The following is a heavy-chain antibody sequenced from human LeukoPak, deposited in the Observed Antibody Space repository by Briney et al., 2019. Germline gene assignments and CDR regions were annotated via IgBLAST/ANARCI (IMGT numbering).Heavy chain of an antibody. Sequence: GGSLRLSCAPSGFSFSNSWMHSVPQAPGKGVLWVSRINSDGTTTYYADSVKGRFTISRDNAKNTLFLQMNSLRPEDTALYYCASDPYLANFWTGYPHYWGQGTLVTVSS. V-gene: IGHV3-74*01. J-gene: IGHJ4*02. CDR1: GFSFSNSW. D-gene: IGHD3/OR15-3a*01. CDR2: INSDGTTT. CDR3: ASDPYLANFWTGYPHY.